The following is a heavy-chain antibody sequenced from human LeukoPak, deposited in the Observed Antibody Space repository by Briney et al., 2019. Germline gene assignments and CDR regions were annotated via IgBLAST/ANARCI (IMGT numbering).Heavy chain of an antibody. J-gene: IGHJ4*02. CDR2: IYYSGST. D-gene: IGHD3-10*01. V-gene: IGHV4-61*01. Sequence: KASETLSLTCTVSGGSVSSGSYYWSWIRQPPGKGLEWIGYIYYSGSTNYNPSLKSRVTISVDTSKNQFSLKLSSVTAADTAVYYCARDYYGSGSYYPFDYWGQGTLVTVSS. CDR1: GGSVSSGSYY. CDR3: ARDYYGSGSYYPFDY.